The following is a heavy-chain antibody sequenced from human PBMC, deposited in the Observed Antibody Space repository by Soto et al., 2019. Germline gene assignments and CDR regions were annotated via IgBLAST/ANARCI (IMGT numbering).Heavy chain of an antibody. J-gene: IGHJ4*02. CDR2: IKRDGSEK. CDR3: ARDGRVAHDY. D-gene: IGHD2-15*01. Sequence: PGGSLRLSCAASGFTFNSYWMTWVRQAPGKGLEWVANIKRDGSEKYYVDSVKGRFTISRDNAKNSLYLQMNSLRAEDTAVYYCARDGRVAHDYWGQGTLVTVSS. V-gene: IGHV3-7*01. CDR1: GFTFNSYW.